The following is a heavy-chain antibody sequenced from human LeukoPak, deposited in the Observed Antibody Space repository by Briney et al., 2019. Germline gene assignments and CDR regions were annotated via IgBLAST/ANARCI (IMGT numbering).Heavy chain of an antibody. D-gene: IGHD3-9*01. Sequence: PGGSLRLSCAVSGFTVSSNYMSWVRQAPGKGLEWVSVIYTGGSTYYADSVKGRFTISRDNSKNTLYLQMNSLRAEDTAVYYCAKKREPGLAGYGGFEYWGQGTPVTVSS. J-gene: IGHJ4*02. CDR1: GFTVSSNY. CDR2: IYTGGST. V-gene: IGHV3-66*01. CDR3: AKKREPGLAGYGGFEY.